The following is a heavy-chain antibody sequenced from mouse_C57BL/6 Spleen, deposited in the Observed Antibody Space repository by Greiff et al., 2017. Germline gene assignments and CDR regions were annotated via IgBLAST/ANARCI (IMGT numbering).Heavy chain of an antibody. V-gene: IGHV15-2*01. Sequence: QVQLQQSGSELRSPGSSVKLSCKDFDSEVFPIAYMSWVRQKPGHGFEWIGGILPSIGRTIYGEKFEDKATLDADTLSNTAYLELNSLTSEDSAIYYCARHDYGSTLYWYFDVWGTGTTVTVSS. D-gene: IGHD1-1*01. J-gene: IGHJ1*03. CDR2: ILPSIGRT. CDR3: ARHDYGSTLYWYFDV. CDR1: DSEVFPIAY.